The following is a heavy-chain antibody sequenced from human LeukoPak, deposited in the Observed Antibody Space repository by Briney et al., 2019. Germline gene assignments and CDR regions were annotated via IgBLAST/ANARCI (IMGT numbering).Heavy chain of an antibody. D-gene: IGHD6-13*01. CDR1: GGSISSGGYY. Sequence: PSQTLSLTCTVSGGSISSGGYYWSWIRQHPGKGLDWIGYIYYSGSTYYNTSLKSRVTISVDTSKNQFSLKLSSVTAADTAVYYCARGRWYGTKNYFDYWGQGTLVTVSS. J-gene: IGHJ4*02. V-gene: IGHV4-31*03. CDR2: IYYSGST. CDR3: ARGRWYGTKNYFDY.